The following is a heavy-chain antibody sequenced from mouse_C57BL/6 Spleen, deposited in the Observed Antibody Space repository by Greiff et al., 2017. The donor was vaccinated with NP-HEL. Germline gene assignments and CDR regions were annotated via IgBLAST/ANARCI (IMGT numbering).Heavy chain of an antibody. J-gene: IGHJ2*01. CDR1: GYAFTNYL. D-gene: IGHD1-1*01. V-gene: IGHV1-54*01. CDR2: INPGSGGT. CDR3: ERGGTTVVAHFDY. Sequence: VQLQQSGAELVRPGTSVKVSCKASGYAFTNYLIEWVKQRPGQGLEWIGVINPGSGGTNYNEKFKGKATLTADKSSSTAYMQLSSLTSEDSAVYFCERGGTTVVAHFDYWGQGTTLTVSS.